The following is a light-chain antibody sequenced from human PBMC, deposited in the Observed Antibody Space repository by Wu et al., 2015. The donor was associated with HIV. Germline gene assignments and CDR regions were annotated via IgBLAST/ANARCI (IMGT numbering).Light chain of an antibody. J-gene: IGKJ3*01. CDR3: QQHSNWPSGIT. V-gene: IGKV3-11*01. CDR1: QSVSSY. Sequence: EIVLTQSPGTLSLSPGERATLSCRASQSVSSYLAWYQQKPGQAPRLLIYDASNRATGIPARFSGSGSGTDFTLTISSLEPEDFAVYYCQQHSNWPSGITFGPGTKVDIK. CDR2: DAS.